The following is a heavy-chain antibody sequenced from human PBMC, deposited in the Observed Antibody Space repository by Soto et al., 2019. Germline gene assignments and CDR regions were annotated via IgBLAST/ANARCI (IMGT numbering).Heavy chain of an antibody. CDR1: GGSFSGYY. J-gene: IGHJ6*02. Sequence: QVQLQQWGAGLLKPSETLSLTCAVYGGSFSGYYWSWIRQPPGKGLEWIGEINHSGSTNYNPSLKRRVTISVDTSKNQFSLKLSSVTAADTAVYYCARVRKGVVVAATPPYYYYGMDVWGQGTTVTVSS. CDR2: INHSGST. D-gene: IGHD2-15*01. CDR3: ARVRKGVVVAATPPYYYYGMDV. V-gene: IGHV4-34*01.